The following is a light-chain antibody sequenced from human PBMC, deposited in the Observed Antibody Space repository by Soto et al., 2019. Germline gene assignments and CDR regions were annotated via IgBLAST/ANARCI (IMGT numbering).Light chain of an antibody. CDR1: QSVSSSY. V-gene: IGKV3-20*01. J-gene: IGKJ1*01. CDR3: QQYGSAWT. Sequence: IVLTQSPCTLSLSPGERATLSCRASQSVSSSYLAWYQQKPGQAPRLLIYGASSRATGIPDRFSGSGSGTDLTLTISRLEPEDFAVYYCQQYGSAWTFGQGAKV. CDR2: GAS.